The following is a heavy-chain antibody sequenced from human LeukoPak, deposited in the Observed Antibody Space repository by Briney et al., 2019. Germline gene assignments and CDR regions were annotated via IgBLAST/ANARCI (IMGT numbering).Heavy chain of an antibody. V-gene: IGHV4-4*07. D-gene: IGHD5-12*01. J-gene: IGHJ4*02. CDR2: IYTSGST. CDR3: ARGIYSGFPAHFDC. Sequence: SETLSLTCTVSGGSISSYYWSWIRQPAGRGLEWIGRIYTSGSTNYNPSLKSRVTMSVDTSNNQFSLKLGSVTAADTAVYYCARGIYSGFPAHFDCWGQGTLVTVSS. CDR1: GGSISSYY.